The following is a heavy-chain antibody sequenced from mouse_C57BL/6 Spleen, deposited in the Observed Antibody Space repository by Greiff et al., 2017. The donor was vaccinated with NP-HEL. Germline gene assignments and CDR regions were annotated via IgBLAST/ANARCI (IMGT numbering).Heavy chain of an antibody. V-gene: IGHV5-17*01. CDR2: ISSGSSTI. J-gene: IGHJ1*03. CDR3: ARPGSSYYWYFDV. CDR1: GFTFSDYG. D-gene: IGHD1-1*01. Sequence: VQLKESGGGLVKPGGSLKLSCAASGFTFSDYGMHWVRQAPEKGLEWVAYISSGSSTIYYAETVKGRFTISRDNAKNTLCLQMTSLRSEDTAMYYCARPGSSYYWYFDVWGTGTTVTVSS.